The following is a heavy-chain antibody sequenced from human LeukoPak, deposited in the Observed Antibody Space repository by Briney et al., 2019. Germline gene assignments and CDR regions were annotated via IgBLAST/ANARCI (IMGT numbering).Heavy chain of an antibody. D-gene: IGHD3-9*01. CDR1: GFTFSSYA. CDR2: ISGSGGST. V-gene: IGHV3-23*01. J-gene: IGHJ4*02. Sequence: GGSLRLSCAASGFTFSSYAMSWVRQAPGKGLEWVSAISGSGGSTYYADSVKGRFTISRDNSKNTLYLQMNSLRAEDTAVYYCAKCRHNYDILTGAFDYWRQGTLVTVSS. CDR3: AKCRHNYDILTGAFDY.